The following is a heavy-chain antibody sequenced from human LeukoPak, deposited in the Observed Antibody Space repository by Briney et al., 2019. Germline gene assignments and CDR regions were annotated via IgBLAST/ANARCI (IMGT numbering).Heavy chain of an antibody. J-gene: IGHJ4*02. V-gene: IGHV4-34*01. D-gene: IGHD3-22*01. CDR3: ARRSDNFDY. Sequence: SETLSLTCAVYGGSFSGYYWSWIRQPPGKGLEWIGEINHSGSTNYNLSLKSRVTISVDTSKNQFSLKLSSVTAADTAVYYCARRSDNFDYWGQGTLVTVSS. CDR1: GGSFSGYY. CDR2: INHSGST.